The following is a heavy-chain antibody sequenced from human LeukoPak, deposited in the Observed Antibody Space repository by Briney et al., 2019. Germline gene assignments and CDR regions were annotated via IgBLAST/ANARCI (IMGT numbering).Heavy chain of an antibody. CDR3: ARSSIAAAGFYFDY. CDR2: INPSGGST. J-gene: IGHJ4*02. CDR1: GYTLTRYY. D-gene: IGHD6-13*01. Sequence: ASVNVSCKASGYTLTRYYMNWVRQAPGQGLEWMGIINPSGGSTSYAQKFQGRVTMTRDTSTSTAYMELSSLRSEDTAVYYCARSSIAAAGFYFDYWGQGTLVTVSS. V-gene: IGHV1-46*01.